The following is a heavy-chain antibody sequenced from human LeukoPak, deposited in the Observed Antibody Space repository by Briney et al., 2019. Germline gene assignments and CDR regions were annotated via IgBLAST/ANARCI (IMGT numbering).Heavy chain of an antibody. D-gene: IGHD2-8*01. V-gene: IGHV4-34*01. Sequence: SETLSLTCAVYGGSFSGYYWSWIRQPPGKGLEWIGEINHSGSTNYNPSLKSRVTISVDTSKNQFSLKLSSVTAADTAVYYCARKVCRPFETNNWFDPWGQGTLVTVSS. CDR2: INHSGST. J-gene: IGHJ5*02. CDR1: GGSFSGYY. CDR3: ARKVCRPFETNNWFDP.